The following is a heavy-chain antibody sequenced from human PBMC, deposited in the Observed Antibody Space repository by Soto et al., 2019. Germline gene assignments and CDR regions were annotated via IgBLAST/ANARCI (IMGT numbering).Heavy chain of an antibody. J-gene: IGHJ3*02. CDR3: AREIYYGTTGTTDAFDI. CDR2: INSDGSST. Sequence: GGSLRLSCAASGFTFSSYWMHWVRQAPGKGLVWVSRINSDGSSTSYADSVKGRFTISRDNAKNTLYLQMNRLRAEDTAVYYCAREIYYGTTGTTDAFDIWGQGTMVTVSS. D-gene: IGHD1-1*01. V-gene: IGHV3-74*01. CDR1: GFTFSSYW.